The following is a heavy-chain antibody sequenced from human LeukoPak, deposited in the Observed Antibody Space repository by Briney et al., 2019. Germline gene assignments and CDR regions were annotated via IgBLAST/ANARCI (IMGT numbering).Heavy chain of an antibody. J-gene: IGHJ3*02. CDR2: IGVDDDT. D-gene: IGHD2-15*01. Sequence: PGGSLRLSCVASGLTLNNQDMHWVRQSAGKGLEWVSAIGVDDDTYYSASVKGRFTISRENARNSLYLQMNSLRAEDTAVYYCARERTRGCNGDICLDGFDIWGRGTKVTVSS. CDR3: ARERTRGCNGDICLDGFDI. V-gene: IGHV3-13*01. CDR1: GLTLNNQD.